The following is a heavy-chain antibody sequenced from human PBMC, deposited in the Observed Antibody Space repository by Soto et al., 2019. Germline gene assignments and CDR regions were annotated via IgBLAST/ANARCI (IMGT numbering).Heavy chain of an antibody. CDR1: GDSVSSNTAS. D-gene: IGHD5-12*01. CDR3: AKGDNLGPKTGYAFDP. Sequence: SQTLSLTCAISGDSVSSNTASWNWIRQSPSRGLEWLGRTYFRSKWYNDYAVSVKSRIIINPDTSNNQFSLQLDSVTPEDTAVYFCAKGDNLGPKTGYAFDPWGQGIMVTVSS. V-gene: IGHV6-1*01. J-gene: IGHJ5*02. CDR2: TYFRSKWYN.